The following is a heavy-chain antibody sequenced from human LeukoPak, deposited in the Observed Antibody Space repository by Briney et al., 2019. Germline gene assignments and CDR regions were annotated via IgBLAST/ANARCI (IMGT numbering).Heavy chain of an antibody. D-gene: IGHD1-26*01. CDR1: GGTFSSYA. CDR3: ASSPIYSGSYYGYFQH. Sequence: SVNVSCKASGGTFSSYAISWVRQAPGQGLEWMGMIIPIFGTANYAPKFQGRVTITTDEYTSTAYMELSSLRSEDTAVYYCASSPIYSGSYYGYFQHWGQGTLVTVSS. J-gene: IGHJ1*01. V-gene: IGHV1-69*05. CDR2: IIPIFGTA.